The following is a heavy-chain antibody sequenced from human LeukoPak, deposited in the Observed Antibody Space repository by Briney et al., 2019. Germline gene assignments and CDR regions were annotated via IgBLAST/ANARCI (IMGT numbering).Heavy chain of an antibody. Sequence: ASVKVSCKASGYTFTDYFMNWVRQAPGQGLEWMGWISAYNGNTNYAQKLQGRVTMTTDTSTSTAYMELRSLRSDDTAVYYCARDYYDSSGSQDIWGQGTMVTVSS. CDR2: ISAYNGNT. V-gene: IGHV1-18*04. J-gene: IGHJ3*02. CDR3: ARDYYDSSGSQDI. CDR1: GYTFTDYF. D-gene: IGHD3-22*01.